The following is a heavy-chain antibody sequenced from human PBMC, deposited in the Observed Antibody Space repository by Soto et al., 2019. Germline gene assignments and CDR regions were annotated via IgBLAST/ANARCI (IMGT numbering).Heavy chain of an antibody. CDR2: IHPGDSDT. CDR1: GYIFTSYW. Sequence: EVQLVQSGAEMEKPGEALKISCKGSGYIFTSYWIGWVRQMPGKGLEWMGIIHPGDSDTRYSPSFQGQVSISADTSTNTAYLQWSSLKASDTAIYFCARHYSGSYRSAFDIWGQGTVVTVSS. D-gene: IGHD1-26*01. CDR3: ARHYSGSYRSAFDI. J-gene: IGHJ3*02. V-gene: IGHV5-51*01.